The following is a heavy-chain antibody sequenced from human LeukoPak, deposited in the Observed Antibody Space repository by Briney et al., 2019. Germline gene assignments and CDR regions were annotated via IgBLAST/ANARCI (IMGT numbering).Heavy chain of an antibody. CDR2: INGSGGRT. CDR1: GLTFSRYA. Sequence: GGSLRLSCAASGLTFSRYAMSWVRQPPGKGLEWVSTINGSGGRTYYADSVKGRFTISRDNSKNTLYLQMNSLRAEDTAVYYCANRNHYDSGSYYYYYFDYWGQGTLVTVSS. V-gene: IGHV3-23*01. CDR3: ANRNHYDSGSYYYYYFDY. J-gene: IGHJ4*02. D-gene: IGHD3-10*01.